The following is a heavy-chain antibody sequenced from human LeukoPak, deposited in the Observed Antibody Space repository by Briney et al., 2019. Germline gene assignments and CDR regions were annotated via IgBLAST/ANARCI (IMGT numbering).Heavy chain of an antibody. CDR1: GYTFTSYG. J-gene: IGHJ5*02. CDR2: ISAYNGNT. D-gene: IGHD3-3*01. CDR3: ARDGSRGDFWSGYYTRWFDP. V-gene: IGHV1-18*01. Sequence: ASVKVSCKASGYTFTSYGISWVRQAPGQGLEWMGWISAYNGNTNYAQKLQGRVTMTTDTSTSTAYMELRSLRSDDTTVYYCARDGSRGDFWSGYYTRWFDPWGQGTLVTVSS.